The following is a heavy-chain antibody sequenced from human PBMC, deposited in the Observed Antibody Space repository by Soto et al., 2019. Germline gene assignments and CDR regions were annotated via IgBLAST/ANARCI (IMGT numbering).Heavy chain of an antibody. CDR2: ISSSSSTI. J-gene: IGHJ6*02. CDR3: ARDAFCSSTSCYKPPSCSGGSCYSYYGMDV. Sequence: GGSLRLSCAASGFTFSSYSMNWVRQAPGKGLEWVSYISSSSSTIYYADSVKGRFTISRDNAKNSLYLQMNSLRDEDTAVYYCARDAFCSSTSCYKPPSCSGGSCYSYYGMDVWGQGTTVTVSS. V-gene: IGHV3-48*02. CDR1: GFTFSSYS. D-gene: IGHD2-2*02.